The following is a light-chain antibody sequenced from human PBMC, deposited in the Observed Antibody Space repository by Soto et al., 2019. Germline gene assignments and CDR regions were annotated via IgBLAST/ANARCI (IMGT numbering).Light chain of an antibody. CDR3: QSYDSSLSGHVV. Sequence: QSVLTQPPSVSGAPGQRVTISCTGSSSNLGSGFDVQWYQQLPGTAPKLLIYYNDNRPSGVPDRFSSSKSGTSASLAITGLQADDEADYYCQSYDSSLSGHVVFGGGTKLTVL. CDR2: YND. J-gene: IGLJ2*01. CDR1: SSNLGSGFD. V-gene: IGLV1-40*01.